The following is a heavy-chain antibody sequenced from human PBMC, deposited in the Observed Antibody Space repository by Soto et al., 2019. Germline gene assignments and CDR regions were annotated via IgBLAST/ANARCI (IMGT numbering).Heavy chain of an antibody. Sequence: RASVKVSCKASGGTFSSLAISWVRQAPGQGLEWMGGIIPIFATANYAQKFQGRVTITADGSTTTSYMELSTLRSDDTAVYYCACDSSGYSLDYWGQGTLLSVSS. D-gene: IGHD3-22*01. CDR2: IIPIFATA. CDR1: GGTFSSLA. V-gene: IGHV1-69*13. CDR3: ACDSSGYSLDY. J-gene: IGHJ4*02.